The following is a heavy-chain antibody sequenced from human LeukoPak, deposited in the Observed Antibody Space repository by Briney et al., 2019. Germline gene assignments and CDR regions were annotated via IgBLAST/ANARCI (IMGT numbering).Heavy chain of an antibody. Sequence: GGSLRLSCAASGFTFSNYWMHWVRQAPGKGLVWVSRIYNDGSSTSYADSVKGRFTISRDNTKSTLYLQMNSLRAEDTAVYYCARVRGGSGRSYAADAFDIWGQGTMVTVSS. CDR3: ARVRGGSGRSYAADAFDI. D-gene: IGHD1-26*01. J-gene: IGHJ3*02. CDR1: GFTFSNYW. V-gene: IGHV3-74*01. CDR2: IYNDGSST.